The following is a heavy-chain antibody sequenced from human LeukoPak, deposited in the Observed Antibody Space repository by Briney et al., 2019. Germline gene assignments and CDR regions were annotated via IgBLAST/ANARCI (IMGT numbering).Heavy chain of an antibody. CDR1: GFTFSRYW. CDR3: TTTYIVASTRKFGDY. Sequence: SGESLRLSCAASGFTFSRYWMHWVRQAPGKGLEWVGRIKSKTEGGTTDYAAPVKGRFTISRDDSQNTVDLQISSLTAEDTAMYFCTTTYIVASTRKFGDYWGQGTLVVVSS. J-gene: IGHJ4*02. D-gene: IGHD5-12*01. V-gene: IGHV3-15*01. CDR2: IKSKTEGGTT.